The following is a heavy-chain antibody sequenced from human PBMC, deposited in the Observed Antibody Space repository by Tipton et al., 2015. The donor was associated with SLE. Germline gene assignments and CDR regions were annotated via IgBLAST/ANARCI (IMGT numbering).Heavy chain of an antibody. CDR2: IKHSGST. CDR1: GGSFSGYY. Sequence: TLSLTCAVYGGSFSGYYWSWIRQPPGKGLEWIGEIKHSGSTNYNPSLKSRVTISVDTSKNQFSVKLSSVTAADTAVYYCARDPRGYSSSRSFDYWGQGTLVTVSS. V-gene: IGHV4-34*01. D-gene: IGHD6-13*01. CDR3: ARDPRGYSSSRSFDY. J-gene: IGHJ4*02.